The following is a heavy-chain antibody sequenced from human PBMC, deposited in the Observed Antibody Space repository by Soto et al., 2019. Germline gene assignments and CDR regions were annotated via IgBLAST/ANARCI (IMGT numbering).Heavy chain of an antibody. CDR3: TRRAAAAAVVPYGMDV. CDR1: GFTFSGSA. Sequence: GGSLRLSCAASGFTFSGSAMHWVRQASGKGLEWVGRIRSKANSYATAHAASVKGRFTISRDDSKNTAYLQMNSLKTEDTAVYYCTRRAAAAAVVPYGMDVWGQGTTVTVSS. CDR2: IRSKANSYAT. D-gene: IGHD6-13*01. J-gene: IGHJ6*02. V-gene: IGHV3-73*01.